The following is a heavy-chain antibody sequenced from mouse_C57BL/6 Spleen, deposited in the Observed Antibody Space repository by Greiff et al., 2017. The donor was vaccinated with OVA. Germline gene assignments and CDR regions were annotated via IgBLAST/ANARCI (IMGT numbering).Heavy chain of an antibody. CDR3: AREGLVTTGYYYAMDY. V-gene: IGHV1-61*01. CDR1: GYTFTSYW. D-gene: IGHD2-2*01. J-gene: IGHJ4*01. Sequence: QVQLQQPGAELVRPGSSVKLSCKASGYTFTSYWMDWVKQRPGQGLEWIGNIYPSDSETHYNQKFKDKATLTVDKSSSTAYMQLSSLTSEDSAVYYGAREGLVTTGYYYAMDYWGQGTSVTVSS. CDR2: IYPSDSET.